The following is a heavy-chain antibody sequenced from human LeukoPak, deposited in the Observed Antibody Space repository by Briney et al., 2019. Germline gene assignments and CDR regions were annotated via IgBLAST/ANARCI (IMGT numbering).Heavy chain of an antibody. V-gene: IGHV4-39*01. D-gene: IGHD2-21*02. J-gene: IGHJ5*02. CDR3: ARGQYLRHIVVVTRRFDP. Sequence: SETLSLTCTVSGGSISSSSYYWGWIRQPPGKGLEWIGSIYYSGSTYYNPSLKSRFTISVDTSKNQFSLKLSSVTAADTAVYYCARGQYLRHIVVVTRRFDPWGQGTLVTVSS. CDR1: GGSISSSSYY. CDR2: IYYSGST.